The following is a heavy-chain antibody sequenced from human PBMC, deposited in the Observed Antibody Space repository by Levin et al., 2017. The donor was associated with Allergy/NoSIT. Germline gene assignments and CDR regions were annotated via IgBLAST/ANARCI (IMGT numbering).Heavy chain of an antibody. J-gene: IGHJ6*02. Sequence: GESLKISCRGSGYIFPTYWIAWVRQMPGKGLEWRGIIFPGDSDTRYSPSFQGQVTIPADKSISTAYLQWSSLKTPDTAMYYCARQVLAACTSYHYYGMDVWGQGTTVTVSS. CDR1: GYIFPTYW. CDR3: ARQVLAACTSYHYYGMDV. V-gene: IGHV5-51*01. D-gene: IGHD6-13*01. CDR2: IFPGDSDT.